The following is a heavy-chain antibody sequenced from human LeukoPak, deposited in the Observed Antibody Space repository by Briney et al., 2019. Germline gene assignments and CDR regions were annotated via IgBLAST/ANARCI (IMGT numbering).Heavy chain of an antibody. D-gene: IGHD1-26*01. CDR3: ARDRTLVRTYGMDV. Sequence: GGSLRLSCAASGFTFSDFYMSWIRQAPGKGLEWVSSISSSSSYIYYADSVKGRFTISRDNAKNSLYLQMNSLRAEDTAVYYCARDRTLVRTYGMDVWGQGTTVTVSS. J-gene: IGHJ6*02. CDR2: ISSSSSYI. V-gene: IGHV3-11*06. CDR1: GFTFSDFY.